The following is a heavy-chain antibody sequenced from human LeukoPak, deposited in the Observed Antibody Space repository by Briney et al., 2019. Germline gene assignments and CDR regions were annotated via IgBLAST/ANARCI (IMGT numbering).Heavy chain of an antibody. CDR2: ISWDGGST. CDR3: AKDIASYGMDNYFDY. D-gene: IGHD2-2*03. V-gene: IGHV3-43D*03. CDR1: GFTFDDYA. Sequence: GGSLRLSCAASGFTFDDYAMHWVRQAPGKGLEWVSLISWDGGSTYYADSVKGRFTISRDNSKNSLYLQMNSLRAEDTALYYCAKDIASYGMDNYFDYWGQGTLVTVSS. J-gene: IGHJ4*02.